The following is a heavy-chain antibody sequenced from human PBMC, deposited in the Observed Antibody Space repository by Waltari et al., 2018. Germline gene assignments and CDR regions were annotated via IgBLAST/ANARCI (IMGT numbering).Heavy chain of an antibody. Sequence: EVQLVESGGGVVRPGGSLRLSCAASGFTFDDYGMSWVRQAPGKGLEWVSGINWNGGSTGYADSVKGRFTISRDNAKNSLYLQMNSLRAEDTALYYCARETGGGYCSGGSCRDYYYYMDVWGKGTTVTVSS. J-gene: IGHJ6*03. CDR1: GFTFDDYG. CDR2: INWNGGST. D-gene: IGHD2-15*01. V-gene: IGHV3-20*04. CDR3: ARETGGGYCSGGSCRDYYYYMDV.